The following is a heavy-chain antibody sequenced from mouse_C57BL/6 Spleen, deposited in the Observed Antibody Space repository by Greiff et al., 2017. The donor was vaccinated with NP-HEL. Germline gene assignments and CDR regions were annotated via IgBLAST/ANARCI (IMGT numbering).Heavy chain of an antibody. CDR1: GYTFTEYT. V-gene: IGHV1-62-2*01. CDR2: FYPGSGSI. D-gene: IGHD1-1*01. CDR3: ARHEDPFDYYGSSYGY. J-gene: IGHJ2*01. Sequence: VQLQQSGAELVKPGASVKLSCKASGYTFTEYTIHWVKQRSGQGLEWIGWFYPGSGSIKYNEKFKDKATLTADISSSTVYMELSRLTSEDSAVYFCARHEDPFDYYGSSYGYWGQGTTLTVSS.